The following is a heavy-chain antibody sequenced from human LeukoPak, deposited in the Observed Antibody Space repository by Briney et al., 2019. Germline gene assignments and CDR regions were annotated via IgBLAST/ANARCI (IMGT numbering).Heavy chain of an antibody. CDR3: ASWVRGYSGYDYVY. J-gene: IGHJ4*02. V-gene: IGHV1-18*01. CDR2: ISAYNGNT. D-gene: IGHD5-12*01. Sequence: ASVKVSCKASGYTLTSYGISWVRQAPGQGLEWMGWISAYNGNTNYAQKLQGRVTMTTDTSTSTAYMELRSLRSDDTAVYYCASWVRGYSGYDYVYWGQGTLVTVSS. CDR1: GYTLTSYG.